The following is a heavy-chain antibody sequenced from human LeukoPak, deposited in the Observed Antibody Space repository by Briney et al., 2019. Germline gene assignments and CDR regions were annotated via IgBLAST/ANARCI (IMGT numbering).Heavy chain of an antibody. CDR3: ARSDYVWGSYRYYFDY. J-gene: IGHJ4*02. Sequence: GGSLRLSCAASGFTFDDYAMHWVRQAPGKGLEWVSGISWNSGSIGYADSVKGRFTISRDNAKNSLHLQMNSLRAEDMALYYCARSDYVWGSYRYYFDYWGQGTLVTVSS. CDR2: ISWNSGSI. V-gene: IGHV3-9*03. CDR1: GFTFDDYA. D-gene: IGHD3-16*02.